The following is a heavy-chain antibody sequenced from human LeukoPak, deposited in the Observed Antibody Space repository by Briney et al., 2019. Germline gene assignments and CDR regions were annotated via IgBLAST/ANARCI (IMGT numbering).Heavy chain of an antibody. CDR2: ISSSGSTI. Sequence: GGSLRLSCAASGFTFSSYEMNWVRQAPGKGLEWVSYISSSGSTIYYADSVKGRFTISRDNAKNSLYLEMNSLRAEDTAVYYCAELGITMIGDVWGKGTTVTVSS. J-gene: IGHJ6*04. CDR1: GFTFSSYE. D-gene: IGHD3-10*02. CDR3: AELGITMIGDV. V-gene: IGHV3-48*03.